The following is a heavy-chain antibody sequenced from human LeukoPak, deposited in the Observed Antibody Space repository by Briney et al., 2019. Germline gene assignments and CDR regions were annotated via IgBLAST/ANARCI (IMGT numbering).Heavy chain of an antibody. CDR3: ARRLRIAAPSSSWYHFDY. D-gene: IGHD6-13*01. J-gene: IGHJ4*02. CDR2: INHSGST. Sequence: SETLSLTCAVYGGSFSGYYWSWIRQPPGKGLEWIGEINHSGSTNYNPSLKSRVTISVDTSKNQFSLKLSSVTAADTAVYYCARRLRIAAPSSSWYHFDYWGQGTLVTVSS. V-gene: IGHV4-34*01. CDR1: GGSFSGYY.